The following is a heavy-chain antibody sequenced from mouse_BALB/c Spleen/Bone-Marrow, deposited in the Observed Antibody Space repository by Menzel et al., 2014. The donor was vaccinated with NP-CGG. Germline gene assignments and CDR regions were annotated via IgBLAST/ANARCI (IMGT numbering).Heavy chain of an antibody. J-gene: IGHJ2*01. V-gene: IGHV1-14*01. CDR1: GYTFTSYV. CDR2: INPYNDGT. CDR3: ARYGGY. Sequence: EVQRVESGPALVPPGASVKMSCKASGYTFTSYVMHWVKQKPGQGLEWIGYINPYNDGTKYNEKFKGKATLTSDKSSSTAYMELSSLTSEDSAVYYCARYGGYWGQGTTLTVSS. D-gene: IGHD1-1*02.